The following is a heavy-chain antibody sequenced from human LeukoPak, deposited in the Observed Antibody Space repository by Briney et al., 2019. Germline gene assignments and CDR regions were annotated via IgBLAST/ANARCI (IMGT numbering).Heavy chain of an antibody. CDR2: IYYSGST. J-gene: IGHJ6*03. CDR3: ARTTMVRGTYYMDV. D-gene: IGHD3-10*01. CDR1: GGSISSSSYY. Sequence: KPSETLSLTCTVSGGSISSSSYYWGWIRQPPGKGLEWIGSIYYSGSTLKSRVTISVDTSKNQFSLKLSSVTAADTAVHYCARTTMVRGTYYMDVWGKGTTVTISS. V-gene: IGHV4-39*07.